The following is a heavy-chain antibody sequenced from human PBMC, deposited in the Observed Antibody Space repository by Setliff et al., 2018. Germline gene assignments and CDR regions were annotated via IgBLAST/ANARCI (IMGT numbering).Heavy chain of an antibody. CDR3: ARSPPTVVVTAIQAIFDY. Sequence: ASVKVSCKAFGYTSINYGISWVRQAPGQGLEWMGWISGSTDNTNYAQKFQGRLTMTTDTSTSTAYMELRSLRSDDTAVYYCARSPPTVVVTAIQAIFDYWGQGTLVTVSS. CDR1: GYTSINYG. D-gene: IGHD2-21*02. V-gene: IGHV1-18*01. J-gene: IGHJ4*02. CDR2: ISGSTDNT.